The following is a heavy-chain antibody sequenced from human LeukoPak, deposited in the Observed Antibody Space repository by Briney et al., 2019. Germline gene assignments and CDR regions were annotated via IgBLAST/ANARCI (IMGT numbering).Heavy chain of an antibody. Sequence: AASVKVSCKASGYTFTSYDINWVRQATGQGLEWMGWMNPNSGNTGYAQKFQGRVTMTRNTSISTAYMELSSLRSEDTAVYYCAREGGKDLLLDYWGQGTLVTVSS. J-gene: IGHJ4*02. V-gene: IGHV1-8*01. CDR3: AREGGKDLLLDY. CDR2: MNPNSGNT. D-gene: IGHD3-16*01. CDR1: GYTFTSYD.